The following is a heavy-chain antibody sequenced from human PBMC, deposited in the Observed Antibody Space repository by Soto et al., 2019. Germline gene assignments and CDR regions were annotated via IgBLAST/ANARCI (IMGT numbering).Heavy chain of an antibody. D-gene: IGHD1-26*01. J-gene: IGHJ5*02. V-gene: IGHV4-4*07. CDR3: AREGVGATTDWFDP. CDR2: IYTSGST. Sequence: SETLSLTCTVSGGSISSYYWSWIRQPAGKGLEWIGRIYTSGSTNYNPSLKSRVTMSVDTSKNQFSLKLSSVTAADTAVYYWAREGVGATTDWFDPWGQGTLVTVSS. CDR1: GGSISSYY.